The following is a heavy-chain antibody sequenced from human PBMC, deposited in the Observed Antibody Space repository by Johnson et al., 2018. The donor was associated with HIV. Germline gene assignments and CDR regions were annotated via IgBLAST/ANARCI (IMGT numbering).Heavy chain of an antibody. Sequence: VQLVESGGGLVQPVGSLRLSCAASGFTFSSYWMSWVRQAPGKGLEWVANIKQDGSEKYYVDSVKGRFTISRDNAKNTLYVQMNSLRPEDTAVYYCASAKSGSFDAFDIWGQGTMVTVSS. D-gene: IGHD1-26*01. CDR3: ASAKSGSFDAFDI. J-gene: IGHJ3*02. CDR2: IKQDGSEK. V-gene: IGHV3-7*01. CDR1: GFTFSSYW.